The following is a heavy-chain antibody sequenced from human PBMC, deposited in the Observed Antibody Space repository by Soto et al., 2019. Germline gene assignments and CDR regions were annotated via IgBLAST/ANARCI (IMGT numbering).Heavy chain of an antibody. J-gene: IGHJ4*02. V-gene: IGHV4-39*01. CDR1: AGSISSSDYF. CDR3: ARGFGSSWTTFDD. Sequence: QLQLQESGPGLVKPSETLSLICTVSAGSISSSDYFWGWIRQPPGKGLEWIGSIYYSGSTYYRPSLKSRVTLSVDTSKNQFSLQLSSVTAADTAVYYCARGFGSSWTTFDDWGQGTLVTVSS. CDR2: IYYSGST. D-gene: IGHD6-13*01.